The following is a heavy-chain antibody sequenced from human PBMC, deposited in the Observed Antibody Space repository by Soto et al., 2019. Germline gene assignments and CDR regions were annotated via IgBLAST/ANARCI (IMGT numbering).Heavy chain of an antibody. CDR1: GGSISSGDYY. CDR3: ARVSGTTDAFDI. V-gene: IGHV4-30-4*01. CDR2: IYHSGSA. Sequence: QVQLQESGPGLVKPSQTLSLTCTVSGGSISSGDYYWSWIRQPPGKGLEWIGYIYHSGSAYYNPSLRSRVTIPVEMSKNQFSLNLSSVTAADTAMYCCARVSGTTDAFDIWGQGTMVTLSS. D-gene: IGHD4-17*01. J-gene: IGHJ3*02.